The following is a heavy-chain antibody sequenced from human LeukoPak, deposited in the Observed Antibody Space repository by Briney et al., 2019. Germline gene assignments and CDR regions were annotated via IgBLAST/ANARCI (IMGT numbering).Heavy chain of an antibody. CDR2: ISSSGSTI. CDR3: AREAGYCSSTSCSYYYYMDV. Sequence: GGSLRLSCAASGFTFSDYYMTWIRQAPGRGLEWVSYISSSGSTIYYADSAKGRFTISRDSAKNSLFLQMNSPRAEDTAVYYCAREAGYCSSTSCSYYYYMDVWGKGTTVTVSS. V-gene: IGHV3-11*04. D-gene: IGHD2-2*03. CDR1: GFTFSDYY. J-gene: IGHJ6*03.